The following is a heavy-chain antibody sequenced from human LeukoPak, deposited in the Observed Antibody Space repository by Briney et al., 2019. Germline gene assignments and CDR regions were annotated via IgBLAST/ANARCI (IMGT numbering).Heavy chain of an antibody. V-gene: IGHV3-23*01. D-gene: IGHD4-23*01. CDR1: GFTFSSYA. Sequence: GGSLRLSCAASGFTFSSYAMSWVRQAPGKGLEWVSAISGSGGSTYYADSVKGRFTISRDNSKNTLYLQMNSLRAEDTAVYYCTKDRSRGNSRFHYWGQGTLVTVSS. CDR2: ISGSGGST. J-gene: IGHJ4*02. CDR3: TKDRSRGNSRFHY.